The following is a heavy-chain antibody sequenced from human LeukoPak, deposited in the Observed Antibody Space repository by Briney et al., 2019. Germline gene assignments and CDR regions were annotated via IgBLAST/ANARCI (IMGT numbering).Heavy chain of an antibody. D-gene: IGHD4-23*01. V-gene: IGHV3-30*02. J-gene: IGHJ4*02. CDR3: AKDARSFGGTYFDY. Sequence: GGSLRLSCAASGFTFSSYGMHWVRQAPGKGLEWVAYIRSDGSKEYHADSVKGRFIISRDNSKKILYLQMNSLRAEDTAMYYCAKDARSFGGTYFDYWGQGIQVTVSS. CDR2: IRSDGSKE. CDR1: GFTFSSYG.